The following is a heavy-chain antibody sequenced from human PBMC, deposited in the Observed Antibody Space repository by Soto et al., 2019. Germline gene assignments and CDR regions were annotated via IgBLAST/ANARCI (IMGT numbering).Heavy chain of an antibody. CDR2: ILVGGST. V-gene: IGHV3-23*01. Sequence: GGSLRLSCAVSGFICSSYDMSWVRQAPGTGLEWVSTILVGGSTHYEDSVKGRFTISRDTSKNTVYLQMNSLTAGDTAVYYCAKATATGGGAFEIYGQGTMVTVSS. D-gene: IGHD2-8*02. CDR3: AKATATGGGAFEI. J-gene: IGHJ3*02. CDR1: GFICSSYD.